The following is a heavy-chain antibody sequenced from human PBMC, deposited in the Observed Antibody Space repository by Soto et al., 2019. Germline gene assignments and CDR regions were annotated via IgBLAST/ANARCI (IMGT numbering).Heavy chain of an antibody. Sequence: CSVKVSCKASGGTFSSYAISWVRQAPGQGLEWMGGIIPIFGTANYAQKFQGRVTITADESTSTAYMELSSLRSEDTAVYYCARDLSYGPGYFDYWGQGTLVTVSS. V-gene: IGHV1-69*01. CDR2: IIPIFGTA. J-gene: IGHJ4*02. CDR3: ARDLSYGPGYFDY. D-gene: IGHD5-18*01. CDR1: GGTFSSYA.